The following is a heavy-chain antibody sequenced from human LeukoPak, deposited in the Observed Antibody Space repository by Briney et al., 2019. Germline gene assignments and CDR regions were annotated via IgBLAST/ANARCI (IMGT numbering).Heavy chain of an antibody. CDR2: ITGDGGST. D-gene: IGHD6-13*01. CDR3: AKDISSGWYRLDY. V-gene: IGHV3-43*02. Sequence: GGSLRLSCATSGFTFDDYAMHWVCQAPGKGLEWVSFITGDGGSTYYADSVTGGFTISRDNTKNPLFLQMNSLRSEDTALYYCAKDISSGWYRLDYWGQGTLVTVSS. CDR1: GFTFDDYA. J-gene: IGHJ4*02.